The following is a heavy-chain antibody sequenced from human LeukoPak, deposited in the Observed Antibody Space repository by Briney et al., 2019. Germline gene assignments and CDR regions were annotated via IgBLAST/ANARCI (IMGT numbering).Heavy chain of an antibody. CDR1: GGSFSGYY. V-gene: IGHV4-34*01. J-gene: IGHJ4*02. CDR3: ASTLSGTVDY. Sequence: SETLSLTCAVYGGSFSGYYWSWIRQPPGKGLEWIGEINHSGSTNYNPSLKSRVTISVDTSKNQFSLKLSSVTAADTAVYYCASTLSGTVDYWGQGTLVTVSS. D-gene: IGHD1-26*01. CDR2: INHSGST.